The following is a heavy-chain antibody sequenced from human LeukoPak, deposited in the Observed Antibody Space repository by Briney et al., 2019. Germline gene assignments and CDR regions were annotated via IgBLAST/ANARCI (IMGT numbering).Heavy chain of an antibody. CDR2: IHYTGTI. V-gene: IGHV4-39*07. Sequence: PSETLSLNRTVSGGSITGSDYYWGWIRQPPGKGLEWIGSIHYTGTIYYHPSLRSRVTISVDTSKNQFSLKLSSVTAADTAVYYCASSQYYYGSGSYYNVEPSFDYWGQGTLVTVSS. J-gene: IGHJ4*02. D-gene: IGHD3-10*01. CDR3: ASSQYYYGSGSYYNVEPSFDY. CDR1: GGSITGSDYY.